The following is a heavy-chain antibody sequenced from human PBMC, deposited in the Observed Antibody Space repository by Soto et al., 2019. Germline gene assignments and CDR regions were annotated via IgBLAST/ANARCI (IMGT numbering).Heavy chain of an antibody. Sequence: EASVKVSCKASGYTFTGYYMHWVRQAPGQGLEWIGWINPNSGGTNYAQKFQGWVTMTRDTSISTAYMELSRLRSDDTAVYYCAREVFDVDTAMANYYYYGMDVWGQGTTVTVSS. CDR2: INPNSGGT. CDR1: GYTFTGYY. V-gene: IGHV1-2*04. CDR3: AREVFDVDTAMANYYYYGMDV. D-gene: IGHD5-18*01. J-gene: IGHJ6*02.